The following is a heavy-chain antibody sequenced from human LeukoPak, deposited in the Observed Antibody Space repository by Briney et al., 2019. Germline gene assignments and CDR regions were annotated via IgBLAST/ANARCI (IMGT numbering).Heavy chain of an antibody. V-gene: IGHV4-59*01. J-gene: IGHJ4*02. Sequence: SETLSLTCTVSGGSISSYYWSWIRQPPGKGLEWIGYIYYSGTTNYNPSLKSRVTISLDTSKNQFSLKLNSVTAADTAVYYCARGEVRIVGATPDYYFDYWGQGTLVTVSS. CDR1: GGSISSYY. CDR2: IYYSGTT. D-gene: IGHD1-26*01. CDR3: ARGEVRIVGATPDYYFDY.